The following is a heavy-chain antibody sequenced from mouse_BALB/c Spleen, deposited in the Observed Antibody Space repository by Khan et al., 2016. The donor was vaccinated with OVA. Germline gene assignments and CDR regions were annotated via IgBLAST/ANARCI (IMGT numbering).Heavy chain of an antibody. CDR1: GYTFTTAG. Sequence: QIQLVQSGPELKKPGETVRISCKASGYTFTTAGIQWVQKMPGKGLKWIGWINTHSGVPKYAEDFKGRFAFSLEISVNTAYLQITNLKHEATATYFCARGSAAYYRNGGGAMEYWGQGTSVTVSS. D-gene: IGHD2-5*01. J-gene: IGHJ4*01. CDR3: ARGSAAYYRNGGGAMEY. CDR2: INTHSGVP. V-gene: IGHV9-4*02.